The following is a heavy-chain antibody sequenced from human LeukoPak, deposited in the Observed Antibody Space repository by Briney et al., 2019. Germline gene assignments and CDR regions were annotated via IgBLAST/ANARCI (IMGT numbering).Heavy chain of an antibody. Sequence: PSETLSLTCAVYGGSFSGYYWSWIRQPPGKGLEWIGEINHSGSTNYNPSLKSRVTISVDTSKNQFSLKLSSVTAADTAVYYCARGPRVRSNKYFQHWGQGTLVTVSS. D-gene: IGHD3-3*01. CDR2: INHSGST. CDR3: ARGPRVRSNKYFQH. J-gene: IGHJ1*01. V-gene: IGHV4-34*01. CDR1: GGSFSGYY.